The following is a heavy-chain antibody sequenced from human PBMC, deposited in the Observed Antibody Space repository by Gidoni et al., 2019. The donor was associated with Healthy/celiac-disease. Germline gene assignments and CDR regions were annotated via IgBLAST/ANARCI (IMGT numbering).Heavy chain of an antibody. CDR2: IYWDDDK. Sequence: QITLKESGPTLVKPTQTLTLTCTFSGFSLSTSGVGVGWIRQPPGKALEWLALIYWDDDKRYSPSLKSRLTITKDTSKNQVVLTMTNMDPVDTATYYCAHRPTVTTPDDRLGYFDLWGRGTLVTVSS. J-gene: IGHJ2*01. D-gene: IGHD4-17*01. V-gene: IGHV2-5*02. CDR3: AHRPTVTTPDDRLGYFDL. CDR1: GFSLSTSGVG.